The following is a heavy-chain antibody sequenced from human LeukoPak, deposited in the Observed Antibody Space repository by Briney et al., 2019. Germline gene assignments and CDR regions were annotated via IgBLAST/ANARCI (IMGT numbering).Heavy chain of an antibody. V-gene: IGHV1-18*01. D-gene: IGHD5-18*01. J-gene: IGHJ4*02. Sequence: GASVKVSCKASGYTLISYGISWVRQAPGQGLEWMGWSSFYNGNTNYAQKFQGRVTMTTDTSTSTAYMELRSLRSDDTAVYYCARAYGGYSYGSDHWGQGTLVIVSS. CDR1: GYTLISYG. CDR2: SSFYNGNT. CDR3: ARAYGGYSYGSDH.